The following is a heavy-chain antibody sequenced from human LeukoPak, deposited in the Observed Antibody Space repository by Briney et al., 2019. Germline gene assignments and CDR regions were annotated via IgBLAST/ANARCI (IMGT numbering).Heavy chain of an antibody. CDR1: GGSISSSSYY. CDR2: IYYSGST. J-gene: IGHJ4*02. D-gene: IGHD4-17*01. CDR3: ARHDYEGYYFGY. V-gene: IGHV4-39*01. Sequence: SETLSLTCTVSGGSISSSSYYWGWLRQPPEKGLEWLGRIYYSGSTYYNPSLKRRVTISVDTSKNQFSLKLSSVTAADTAVYYCARHDYEGYYFGYWGQGTLVTVSS.